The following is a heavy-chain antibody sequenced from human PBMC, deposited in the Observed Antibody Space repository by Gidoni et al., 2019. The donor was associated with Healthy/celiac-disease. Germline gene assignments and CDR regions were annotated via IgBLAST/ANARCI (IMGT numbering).Heavy chain of an antibody. CDR3: ARGSNDYIWGSYRSVD. V-gene: IGHV3-21*01. D-gene: IGHD3-16*02. CDR2: ISSSSSYI. Sequence: DVQLVESGGGLVKPGGSLRLSCAASGLTFSSYSMNWVRQAPGKGMELVSSISSSSSYIYYADSVKVRFTISRDNAKNSLYLQINSLRAEDTAVYYCARGSNDYIWGSYRSVDWGQGTLVTVSS. J-gene: IGHJ4*02. CDR1: GLTFSSYS.